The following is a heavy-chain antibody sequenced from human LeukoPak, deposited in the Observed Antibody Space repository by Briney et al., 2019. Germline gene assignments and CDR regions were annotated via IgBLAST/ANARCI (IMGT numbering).Heavy chain of an antibody. CDR2: ISSSGTTI. CDR1: GFTFSSYE. CDR3: ARPLDYGDYVPLDY. Sequence: GGSLRLSCAASGFTFSSYEMNWVRQAPGKGLEWISYISSSGTTIYYADSVKGRFTIPRDNAKKSLYLQMNSLRAEDTAVYYCARPLDYGDYVPLDYWGQGTLVTVSS. V-gene: IGHV3-48*03. J-gene: IGHJ4*02. D-gene: IGHD4-17*01.